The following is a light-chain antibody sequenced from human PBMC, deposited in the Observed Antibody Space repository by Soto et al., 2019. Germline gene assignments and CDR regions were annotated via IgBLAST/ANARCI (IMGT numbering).Light chain of an antibody. CDR2: EAN. Sequence: QSALTQPASVSGSPGQSITISCTGTSSDVGSYILVSWYQQHPGKAPKLMIYEANKRPSGVSDRFSGSKSGNTASLTISGLQAEDEAEYYCSSYAGYSTSVVFGGGTKLTVL. J-gene: IGLJ2*01. CDR1: SSDVGSYIL. CDR3: SSYAGYSTSVV. V-gene: IGLV2-23*01.